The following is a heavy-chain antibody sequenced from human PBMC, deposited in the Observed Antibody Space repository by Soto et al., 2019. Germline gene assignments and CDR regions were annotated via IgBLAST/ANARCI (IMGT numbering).Heavy chain of an antibody. CDR3: ARDRYNAPFYYGMDV. Sequence: SETLSLTCTVSGGSISSGGYYWSWIRQHPGKGLEWIGYIYYSGSTYYNPSLKSRVTISVDTSKNQFSLKLSSVTAADTAVYYCARDRYNAPFYYGMDVWGPGTTVTV. J-gene: IGHJ6*02. CDR1: GGSISSGGYY. V-gene: IGHV4-31*03. CDR2: IYYSGST. D-gene: IGHD1-20*01.